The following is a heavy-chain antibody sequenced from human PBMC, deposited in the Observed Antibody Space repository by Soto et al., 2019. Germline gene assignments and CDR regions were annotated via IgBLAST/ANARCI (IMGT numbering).Heavy chain of an antibody. J-gene: IGHJ3*02. Sequence: SETLSLTCTVSGGFIWSWIRQPPGKGLEWIGYIYYSGSTNYNPSLKSRVTISVDTSKNQFSLKLSSVTAADTAVYYCARRYSSAFDIWGQGTMVTVSS. V-gene: IGHV4-59*08. CDR1: GGFI. CDR3: ARRYSSAFDI. CDR2: IYYSGST. D-gene: IGHD6-13*01.